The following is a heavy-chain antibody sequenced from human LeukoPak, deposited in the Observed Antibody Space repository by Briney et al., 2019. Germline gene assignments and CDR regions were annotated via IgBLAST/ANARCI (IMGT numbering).Heavy chain of an antibody. CDR2: IYYSGST. D-gene: IGHD5-18*01. CDR1: GGSISSYY. Sequence: SETLSLTCTVSGGSISSYYWSWIRQPPGKGLEWIGYIYYSGSTNYNPSLKSRVTISVDTSKNQFSLKLSSVTAADTAVYYCARGAADTAMVYFDYWGQGTLVTVSS. J-gene: IGHJ4*02. V-gene: IGHV4-59*01. CDR3: ARGAADTAMVYFDY.